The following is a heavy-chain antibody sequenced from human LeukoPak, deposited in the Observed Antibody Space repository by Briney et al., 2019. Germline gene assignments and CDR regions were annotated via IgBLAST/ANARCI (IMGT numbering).Heavy chain of an antibody. CDR2: INHSGST. CDR3: ARGAKWFGELSLDY. V-gene: IGHV4-34*01. CDR1: GGSFSGYY. D-gene: IGHD3-10*01. J-gene: IGHJ4*02. Sequence: PSETLSLTCAVYGGSFSGYYWSWIRQPPGKGLEWIGEINHSGSTNYNPSLKSRVTISVDTSKNQFSLKLSSVTAADTAVYYCARGAKWFGELSLDYWGQGTLVTVSS.